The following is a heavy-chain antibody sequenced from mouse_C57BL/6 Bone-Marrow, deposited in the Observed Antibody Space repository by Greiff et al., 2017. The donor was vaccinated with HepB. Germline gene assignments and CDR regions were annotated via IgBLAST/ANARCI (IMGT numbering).Heavy chain of an antibody. CDR1: GYTFTSYW. CDR2: IDPSDSYT. V-gene: IGHV1-69*01. Sequence: QVQLQQPGAELVMPGASVKLSCKASGYTFTSYWMHWVKQRPGQGLEWIVEIDPSDSYTNYNQKFKGKSTLTVDKSSSTAYMQLSSLTSEDSAVYYCARSIHWGFAYWGQGTLVTVSA. D-gene: IGHD4-1*01. J-gene: IGHJ3*01. CDR3: ARSIHWGFAY.